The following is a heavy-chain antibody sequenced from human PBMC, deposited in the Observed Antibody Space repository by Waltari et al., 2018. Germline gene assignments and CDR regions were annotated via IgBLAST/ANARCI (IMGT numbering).Heavy chain of an antibody. CDR3: ARYQGYCSSTSCRPFDY. D-gene: IGHD2-2*01. CDR1: GGSISSSSYY. Sequence: QLQLQESGPGLVKPSETLSLTCTVSGGSISSSSYYWGWLRQPPGKGLEWIGSIYYSGSTYYNPSLKSRVTISVDTSKNQFSLKLSSVTAADTAVYYCARYQGYCSSTSCRPFDYWGQGTLVTVSS. J-gene: IGHJ4*02. V-gene: IGHV4-39*07. CDR2: IYYSGST.